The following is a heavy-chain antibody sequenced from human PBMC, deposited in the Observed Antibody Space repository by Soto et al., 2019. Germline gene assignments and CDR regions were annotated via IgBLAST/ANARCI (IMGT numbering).Heavy chain of an antibody. CDR2: INDSGST. V-gene: IGHV4-34*01. CDR3: QGGDF. J-gene: IGHJ4*02. Sequence: SESLSLTCAVSGGSFRGYFWSWIRQSPDKGLEWIGEINDSGSTYYNPSFKSRLTISVDTSKSQISLTLTSVTAADSAVYYCQGGDFWGQGTRVTVSS. CDR1: GGSFRGYF. D-gene: IGHD3-16*01.